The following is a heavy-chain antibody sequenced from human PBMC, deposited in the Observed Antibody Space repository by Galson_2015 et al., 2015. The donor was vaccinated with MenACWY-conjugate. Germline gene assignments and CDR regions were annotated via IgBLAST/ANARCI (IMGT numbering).Heavy chain of an antibody. D-gene: IGHD4-23*01. CDR2: INAGNGNT. CDR1: GYTFTSYA. Sequence: SVKVSCKASGYTFTSYAMHWVRQAPGQRLEWMGWINAGNGNTKYSQKFQGRVTITRDTSASTAYMELSSLRSEDTAVYYCARASTVVTYYRYFDLWGRGTLVTVSS. J-gene: IGHJ2*01. CDR3: ARASTVVTYYRYFDL. V-gene: IGHV1-3*01.